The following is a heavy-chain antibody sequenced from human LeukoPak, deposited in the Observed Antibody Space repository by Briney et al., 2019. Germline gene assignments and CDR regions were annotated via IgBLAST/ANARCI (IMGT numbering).Heavy chain of an antibody. V-gene: IGHV3-30*18. Sequence: GGSLRLSCAASGFTFSSYGMHWVRQAPGKGLEWVAVISYDGSDKHYADSVKDRFTIPRDNSKNTLYLQMNSLRAEDMAVYYCAKWAYSDFDYWGQGTLVTVSS. CDR1: GFTFSSYG. CDR2: ISYDGSDK. D-gene: IGHD6-13*01. J-gene: IGHJ4*02. CDR3: AKWAYSDFDY.